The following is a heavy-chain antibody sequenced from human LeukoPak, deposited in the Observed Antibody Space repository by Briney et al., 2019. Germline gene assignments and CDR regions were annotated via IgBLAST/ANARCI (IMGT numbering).Heavy chain of an antibody. D-gene: IGHD3-16*01. Sequence: PGGSLRLSCAASGFTVSSHYMTWVRQAPGKGLEWVSAISGNGDITYYTDSVKGRFTISRDNSKNTLYLQMNSLRAEDTAVYYCAKVTGGDMITYGGLDYWGQGTLVTVSS. CDR1: GFTVSSHY. CDR2: ISGNGDIT. V-gene: IGHV3-23*01. CDR3: AKVTGGDMITYGGLDY. J-gene: IGHJ4*02.